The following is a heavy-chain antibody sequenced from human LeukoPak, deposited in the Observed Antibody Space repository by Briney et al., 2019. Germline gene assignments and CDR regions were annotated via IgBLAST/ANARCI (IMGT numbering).Heavy chain of an antibody. J-gene: IGHJ6*02. CDR3: ARGYCSSTSCYYYYYYGMDV. Sequence: SETLSLTCAVYGGSFSGYYWSWIRQPPGKGLEWIGEINHSGSTNYNPSLKSRVTISVDTSKNQFSLKLSSVTAADTAVYYCARGYCSSTSCYYYYYYGMDVWGQGTTVTVSS. D-gene: IGHD2-2*01. CDR1: GGSFSGYY. V-gene: IGHV4-34*01. CDR2: INHSGST.